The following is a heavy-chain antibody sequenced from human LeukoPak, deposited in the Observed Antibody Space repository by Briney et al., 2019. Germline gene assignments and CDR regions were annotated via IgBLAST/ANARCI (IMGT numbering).Heavy chain of an antibody. J-gene: IGHJ5*02. D-gene: IGHD1-26*01. CDR2: ISVYNGNT. CDR1: GGTFSSYA. V-gene: IGHV1-18*01. Sequence: RWASVKVSCKASGGTFSSYAISWVRQAPGQGLEWMGWISVYNGNTNYAQKLQGRVTMTTDTSTSTAYMELRSLRSDDTAVYYCARGGLGSESWFDPWGQGTLVTVSS. CDR3: ARGGLGSESWFDP.